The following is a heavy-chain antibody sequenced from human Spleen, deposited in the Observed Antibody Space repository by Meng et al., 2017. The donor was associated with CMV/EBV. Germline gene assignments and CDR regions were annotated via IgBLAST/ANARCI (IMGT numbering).Heavy chain of an antibody. CDR2: INLDGSDK. V-gene: IGHV3-7*01. CDR1: GFTFSNYW. J-gene: IGHJ6*02. D-gene: IGHD3-10*01. CDR3: ARDPFYGSGSYYYYYYGMDV. Sequence: GGSLRLSCAASGFTFSNYWMSWVRQAPGKGLEWVANINLDGSDKYSVDSVKGRFTISRDNAKNSMYLQMNSLRAEDTAVYYCARDPFYGSGSYYYYYYGMDVWGQGTTVTVSS.